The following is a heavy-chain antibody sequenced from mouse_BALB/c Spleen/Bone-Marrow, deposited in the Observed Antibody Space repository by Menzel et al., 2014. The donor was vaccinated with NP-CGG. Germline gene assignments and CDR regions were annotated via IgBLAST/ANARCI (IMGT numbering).Heavy chain of an antibody. J-gene: IGHJ1*01. CDR3: ARDQVYYYGSSYGYFDA. D-gene: IGHD1-1*01. Sequence: EVKVVESGGGLVQPGGSRKLSCAASGFTFSDYGMAWVRQAPGKGPEWVAFISNLAYSIYYADTVTGRSTISRENAKNTLYLEMSSLRSEDTAMYYCARDQVYYYGSSYGYFDAWGAGTTVTVSS. V-gene: IGHV5-15*02. CDR2: ISNLAYSI. CDR1: GFTFSDYG.